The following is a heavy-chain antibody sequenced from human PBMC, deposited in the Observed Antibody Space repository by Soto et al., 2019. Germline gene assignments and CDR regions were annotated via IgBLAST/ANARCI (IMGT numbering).Heavy chain of an antibody. CDR3: SRGAYSCSWYWFDH. D-gene: IGHD6-13*01. CDR1: GFTFSSYA. Sequence: GGSLRLSCAASGFTFSSYAMSWVRQAPGKGLEWVSAISGSGGSTYYADSVKGRVTISRDNSKNTLYLQLNSLRAEDTAVYYWSRGAYSCSWYWFDHWGQGTLVTVSS. V-gene: IGHV3-23*01. CDR2: ISGSGGST. J-gene: IGHJ5*02.